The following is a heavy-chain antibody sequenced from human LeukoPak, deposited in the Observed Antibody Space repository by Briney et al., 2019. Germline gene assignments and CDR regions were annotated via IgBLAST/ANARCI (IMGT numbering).Heavy chain of an antibody. CDR2: IGSDNTTI. D-gene: IGHD3-10*01. CDR1: GFTFRRYT. Sequence: GGSLRLSCAASGFTFRRYTLNWVRQAPGKGLEWISYIGSDNTTIDYADSVKGRFTISRDNSKSTLYLQMNSLRAEDTAVYYCARARGAGPGAHFDYWGLGTLVIVSS. CDR3: ARARGAGPGAHFDY. J-gene: IGHJ4*02. V-gene: IGHV3-48*01.